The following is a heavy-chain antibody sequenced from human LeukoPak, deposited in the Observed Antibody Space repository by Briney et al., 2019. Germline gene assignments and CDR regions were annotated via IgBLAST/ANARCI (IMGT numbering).Heavy chain of an antibody. Sequence: SETLSLTCTVSGGSISSSSYYWGWIRQPPGKGLEWVGSIYYSGSTYYNPSLKSRVTISVDTSKNQFSLKLSSVTAADTAVYYCARHRDYYDSSGYYYEAYYFDYWGQGTLVTVSS. CDR1: GGSISSSSYY. J-gene: IGHJ4*02. CDR2: IYYSGST. V-gene: IGHV4-39*01. CDR3: ARHRDYYDSSGYYYEAYYFDY. D-gene: IGHD3-22*01.